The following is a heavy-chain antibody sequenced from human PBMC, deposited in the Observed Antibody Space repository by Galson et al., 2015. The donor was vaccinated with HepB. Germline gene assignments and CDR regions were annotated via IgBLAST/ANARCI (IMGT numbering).Heavy chain of an antibody. Sequence: LSLTCTVSGGSISSSSYYWGWIRQPPGKGLEWIGSIYYSGSTYYNPSLKSRVTISVDTSKNQFSLKLSSVTAADTAVYYCAREDCSSTSCHIYYYYGMDVWGQGTTVTVSS. J-gene: IGHJ6*02. CDR2: IYYSGST. CDR1: GGSISSSSYY. V-gene: IGHV4-39*07. CDR3: AREDCSSTSCHIYYYYGMDV. D-gene: IGHD2-2*01.